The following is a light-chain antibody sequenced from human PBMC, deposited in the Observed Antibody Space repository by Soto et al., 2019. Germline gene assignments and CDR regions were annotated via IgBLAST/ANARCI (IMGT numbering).Light chain of an antibody. J-gene: IGKJ2*01. CDR2: LGF. CDR1: QSLLHSNGNIF. V-gene: IGKV2-28*01. Sequence: EIVMTQSPPSLTVTPGEPASISCSSSQSLLHSNGNIFLDWYLQKPGQSPQLLIYLGFNRAYGVPDGVSGSAAGTDFTLKISRVEAEDAGVYYCMQALQTPYTFGQGAKLEIK. CDR3: MQALQTPYT.